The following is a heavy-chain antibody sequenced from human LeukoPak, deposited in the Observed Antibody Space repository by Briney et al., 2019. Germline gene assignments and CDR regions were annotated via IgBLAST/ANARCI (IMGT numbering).Heavy chain of an antibody. CDR1: GYTFTTYD. Sequence: ASVKVSCKASGYTFTTYDINWVRQASGQGLEWMGWMSPGSGFAAYAQKFQGRVTMSRDTSINTAYMELSNLRSEDSAVYYCARGLRMVRGAASGYWGQGTLVTVSS. D-gene: IGHD3-10*01. CDR2: MSPGSGFA. J-gene: IGHJ4*02. V-gene: IGHV1-8*01. CDR3: ARGLRMVRGAASGY.